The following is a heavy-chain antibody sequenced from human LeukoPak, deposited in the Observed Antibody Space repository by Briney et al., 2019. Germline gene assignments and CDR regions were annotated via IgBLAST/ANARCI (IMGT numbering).Heavy chain of an antibody. Sequence: SETLSLTCGVSGYSISSGYFWVWIRQPPGKGLEWIGSVYHTGATYYNPSLRSPVTISVDTSKNQFSLELNSVTAADTAVYYCARRTTVATGPWLDYWGQGTLVTVSS. CDR3: ARRTTVATGPWLDY. CDR2: VYHTGAT. D-gene: IGHD4-23*01. J-gene: IGHJ4*02. CDR1: GYSISSGYF. V-gene: IGHV4-38-2*01.